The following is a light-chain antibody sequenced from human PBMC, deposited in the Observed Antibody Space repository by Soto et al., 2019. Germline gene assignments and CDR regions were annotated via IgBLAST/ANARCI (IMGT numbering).Light chain of an antibody. CDR3: QQYNSFSGT. CDR2: DAS. J-gene: IGKJ1*01. Sequence: DIQMTQSPSTLSASVGDRVTITCRASQGISNWLAWYQQKPGKAPNLLIYDASSLETGVPSRFSGSGSGTEFTLTISSLQPDDVGTYYCQQYNSFSGTFGQGTKVEIK. V-gene: IGKV1-5*01. CDR1: QGISNW.